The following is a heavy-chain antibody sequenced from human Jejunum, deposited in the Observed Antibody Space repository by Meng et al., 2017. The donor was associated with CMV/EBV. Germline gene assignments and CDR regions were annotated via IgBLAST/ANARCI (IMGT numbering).Heavy chain of an antibody. V-gene: IGHV1-18*01. Sequence: QVTVVTSGAEMKRPGASVKVSCMASHYPFTGYGVSWFRQAPGQGLEWMAWLGAHDGDTSHAPRFQGRVTVTADRPTATAYMELRNLKSDDTGVYYCARDPSNTSGRYAYFDYWGQGTLVTVSS. CDR3: ARDPSNTSGRYAYFDY. J-gene: IGHJ4*02. CDR1: HYPFTGYG. D-gene: IGHD6-19*01. CDR2: LGAHDGDT.